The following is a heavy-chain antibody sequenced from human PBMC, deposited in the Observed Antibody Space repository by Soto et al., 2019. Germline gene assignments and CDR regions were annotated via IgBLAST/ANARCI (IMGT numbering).Heavy chain of an antibody. CDR1: GDSVSSTGAA. Sequence: SQTLSLTCVISGDSVSSTGAAWNWIRQSPSRGLEWLGRTYYRSKWYNDYAASVQSRITINPDTSRNQLSLQLNSVTPEDTAVYYCARVGCSGGTCLDGLDVWGQGTTVTVSS. D-gene: IGHD2-15*01. CDR3: ARVGCSGGTCLDGLDV. CDR2: TYYRSKWYN. V-gene: IGHV6-1*01. J-gene: IGHJ6*02.